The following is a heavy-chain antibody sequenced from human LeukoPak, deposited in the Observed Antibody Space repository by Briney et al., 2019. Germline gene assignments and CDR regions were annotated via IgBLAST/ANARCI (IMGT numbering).Heavy chain of an antibody. D-gene: IGHD2-15*01. V-gene: IGHV1-69*05. CDR1: GGTFISYA. J-gene: IGHJ5*02. Sequence: GSSVKVSCKASGGTFISYAISWVRQAPGQGLEWMGRIIPIFGTANYAQKFQGRVTITTDESTSTAYMELSSLRSEDTAVYYCARDPLPVVAARFDPWGQGTLVTVSS. CDR2: IIPIFGTA. CDR3: ARDPLPVVAARFDP.